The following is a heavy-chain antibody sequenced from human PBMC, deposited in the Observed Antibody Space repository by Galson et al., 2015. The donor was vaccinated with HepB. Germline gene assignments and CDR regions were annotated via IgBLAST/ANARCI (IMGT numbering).Heavy chain of an antibody. Sequence: SVKVSCKASGGTFSNFAISWVRQAPGQGLEWMGGIIPMFGTANSAQKFQGRVTITADESTNTAYMELSSLRSEDTAVYYCATSTVREPSVVNHYYGMDVWGQGTTITVSS. J-gene: IGHJ6*02. CDR1: GGTFSNFA. CDR3: ATSTVREPSVVNHYYGMDV. V-gene: IGHV1-69*13. CDR2: IIPMFGTA. D-gene: IGHD1-14*01.